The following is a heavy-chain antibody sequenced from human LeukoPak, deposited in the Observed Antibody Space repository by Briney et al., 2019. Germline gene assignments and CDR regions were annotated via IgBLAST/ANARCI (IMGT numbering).Heavy chain of an antibody. CDR2: MNFNNGGT. V-gene: IGHV1-2*02. Sequence: ASVRVSCKASGFTFTGYYVQWVRRAPGQGLKWVGWMNFNNGGTRCAPKFQGRVTMTRDTSISTAYMELNSLRSDDTAMYYCAREGSSGHDWYAFDIWGQETMVTVSS. J-gene: IGHJ3*02. CDR1: GFTFTGYY. D-gene: IGHD5-12*01. CDR3: AREGSSGHDWYAFDI.